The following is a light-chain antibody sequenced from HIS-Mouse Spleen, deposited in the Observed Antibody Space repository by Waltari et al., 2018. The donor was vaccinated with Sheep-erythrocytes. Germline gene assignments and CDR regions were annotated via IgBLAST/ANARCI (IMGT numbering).Light chain of an antibody. CDR3: QQSYSTPQFT. Sequence: DIQMTQSPSSLSASVGDRVTITCRASQSISSYLNWYQQKPGKAPKLLIYAASSLQSGVPSRFSGSGSRTDFTLTISSLQPEDFATYYCQQSYSTPQFTFSPGTKVDIK. CDR1: QSISSY. CDR2: AAS. J-gene: IGKJ3*01. V-gene: IGKV1-39*01.